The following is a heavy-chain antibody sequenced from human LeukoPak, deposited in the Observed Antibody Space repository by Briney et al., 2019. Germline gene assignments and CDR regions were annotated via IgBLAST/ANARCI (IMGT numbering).Heavy chain of an antibody. CDR2: IYWDDDR. V-gene: IGHV2-5*02. D-gene: IGHD5/OR15-5a*01. J-gene: IGHJ4*02. CDR3: VYSFPKSGSVGTLHY. Sequence: SGPTLVKPTQTLTLTCTFSGFSLSTSVVGVGWIRQPPGKALGWLALIYWDDDRRYRPSLKSRLTINKGTSKNQVVLTMTDMDPVDTATYYCVYSFPKSGSVGTLHYWGQGTLVTVSS. CDR1: GFSLSTSVVG.